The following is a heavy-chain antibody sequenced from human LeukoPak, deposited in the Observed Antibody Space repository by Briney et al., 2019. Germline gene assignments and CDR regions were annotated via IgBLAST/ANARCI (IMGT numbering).Heavy chain of an antibody. J-gene: IGHJ4*02. Sequence: GGSLRLSCAASGFTFSSYAMSWVRQAPGEGLEWGSAISGSGGSTYYADSVKGRFTISRDNSKNTLYLQMNSLRAEAPAVYYCAKDLTMGYYDYVWGSYRPYPSFDYWGQGTLVTVSS. CDR1: GFTFSSYA. CDR3: AKDLTMGYYDYVWGSYRPYPSFDY. D-gene: IGHD3-16*02. CDR2: ISGSGGST. V-gene: IGHV3-23*01.